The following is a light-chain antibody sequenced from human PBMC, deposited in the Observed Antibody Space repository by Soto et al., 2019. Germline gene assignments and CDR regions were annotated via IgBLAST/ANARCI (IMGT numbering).Light chain of an antibody. V-gene: IGKV3-15*01. Sequence: ETVMTQSPATLSVSTGERATISCRASQSVNSNVAWYQHKLGQAPRLLIYGASTRATGIPARFSGSQAGTEFTLTISSLQSEDFAVYYCQQYNDWPPITVGQGTRLENK. CDR1: QSVNSN. CDR3: QQYNDWPPIT. CDR2: GAS. J-gene: IGKJ5*01.